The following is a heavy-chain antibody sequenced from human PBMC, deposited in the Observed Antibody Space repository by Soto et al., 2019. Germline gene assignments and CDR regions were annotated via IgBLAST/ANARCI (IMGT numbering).Heavy chain of an antibody. CDR1: GFTFSNYA. CDR2: ITGSGGST. J-gene: IGHJ4*02. CDR3: PTGSANVSPYYFDF. Sequence: EVQLLESGGGLVQPGGSLRLSCAASGFTFSNYAMGWVRQAPGKGLEWVSAITGSGGSTYYADSVKGRFTISRDNSKNSLYLQMNCLRAEVTAVYYCPTGSANVSPYYFDFWGQGTLVTLSS. V-gene: IGHV3-23*01.